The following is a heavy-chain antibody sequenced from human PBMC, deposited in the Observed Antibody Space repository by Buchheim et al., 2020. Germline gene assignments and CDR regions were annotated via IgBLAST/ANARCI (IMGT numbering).Heavy chain of an antibody. V-gene: IGHV3-11*01. Sequence: QVQLVESGGGLVKPGGSLRLSCEASGFTFSDYYMSWIRQAPGKGLEWVAYISSSGSNTYYAASVKGRFTISRDNAQDSLFLQMNSLRAEDTAVYYCASASWGLEARPGYWGQGTL. CDR2: ISSSGSNT. D-gene: IGHD7-27*01. CDR3: ASASWGLEARPGY. CDR1: GFTFSDYY. J-gene: IGHJ4*02.